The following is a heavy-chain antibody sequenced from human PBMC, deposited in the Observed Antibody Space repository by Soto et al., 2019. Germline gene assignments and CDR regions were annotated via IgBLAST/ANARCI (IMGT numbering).Heavy chain of an antibody. CDR1: GFTFGSNA. Sequence: QVQLVESGGGVVQPGRSLRLSCAASGFTFGSNAMHWVRQAPGKGLEWVAGISYDGSNKNYADSVKGRFTISRDNSRKTQYLQMNSLRAEDTVMYYCVKVRHDYCDFVFAYWGQGALVTVSS. CDR3: VKVRHDYCDFVFAY. J-gene: IGHJ4*02. CDR2: ISYDGSNK. V-gene: IGHV3-30*18. D-gene: IGHD4-17*01.